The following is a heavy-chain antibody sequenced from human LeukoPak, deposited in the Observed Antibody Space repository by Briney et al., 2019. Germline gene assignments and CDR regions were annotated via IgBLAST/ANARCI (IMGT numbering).Heavy chain of an antibody. CDR2: IRYDGSNK. J-gene: IGHJ3*02. V-gene: IGHV3-30*02. CDR3: AKPTDDSSGYGYNAFDI. D-gene: IGHD3-22*01. Sequence: GGSLRLSCAASGFNFSIYGMHWVRQAPGKGLEWVAFIRYDGSNKYYIDSVKGRCTISRDNSKNTLYLQMNSLRAEDTAVYYCAKPTDDSSGYGYNAFDIWGQGTMVTVSS. CDR1: GFNFSIYG.